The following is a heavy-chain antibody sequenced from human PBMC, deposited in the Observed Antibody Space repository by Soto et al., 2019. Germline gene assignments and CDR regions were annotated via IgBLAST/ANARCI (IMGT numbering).Heavy chain of an antibody. D-gene: IGHD1-1*01. J-gene: IGHJ6*03. Sequence: GGSLRLSCAASGFTFSSYGMHWVRQAPGKGLEWVAVIWYDGSNKYYADSVKGRFTISRDNSKNTLYLQMNSLRAEDTAVYYCARDWNRSPVFYYYYMDVWGKGTTVTVSS. CDR2: IWYDGSNK. V-gene: IGHV3-33*01. CDR3: ARDWNRSPVFYYYYMDV. CDR1: GFTFSSYG.